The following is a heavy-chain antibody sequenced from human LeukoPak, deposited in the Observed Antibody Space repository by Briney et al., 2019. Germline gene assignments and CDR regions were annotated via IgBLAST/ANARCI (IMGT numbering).Heavy chain of an antibody. Sequence: PGGSLRLSCADSGFTVSYNYMTWVRQAPGKGLEWASVFYNTGYTYYADSVEGRFTISRDHSKNTLYLQMNTLRAEDTAVYYCAKESPSAGLEYWGQGTLVTVPS. V-gene: IGHV3-53*01. CDR3: AKESPSAGLEY. J-gene: IGHJ4*01. CDR2: FYNTGYT. CDR1: GFTVSYNY. D-gene: IGHD3-3*01.